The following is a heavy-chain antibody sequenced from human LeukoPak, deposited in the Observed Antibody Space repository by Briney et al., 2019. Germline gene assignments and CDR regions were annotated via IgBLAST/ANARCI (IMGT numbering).Heavy chain of an antibody. Sequence: ASVKVSCNASGYAFIDYGISWVRQAPGQGLEWMGWISSYNSNTNYAQKFQGRVTITTDTSTSTAYMELRSLISDDTAVYYCARGTTREYYFDYWGQGTFITVSS. CDR3: ARGTTREYYFDY. D-gene: IGHD1-26*01. J-gene: IGHJ4*02. CDR1: GYAFIDYG. V-gene: IGHV1-18*01. CDR2: ISSYNSNT.